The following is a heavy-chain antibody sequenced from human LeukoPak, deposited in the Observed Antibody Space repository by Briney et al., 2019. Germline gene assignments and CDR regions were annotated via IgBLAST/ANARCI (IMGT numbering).Heavy chain of an antibody. D-gene: IGHD5-12*01. CDR3: ADGASGQPYYYYYMDV. J-gene: IGHJ6*03. Sequence: SVKVSCKASGGTFSSYAISWVRQAPGQGLEWMGRIIPIFGTANYAQKFQGRVTITADKSTNTAYMELSSLRSEDTAVYYCADGASGQPYYYYYMDVWGKGTTVTVSS. CDR1: GGTFSSYA. CDR2: IIPIFGTA. V-gene: IGHV1-69*06.